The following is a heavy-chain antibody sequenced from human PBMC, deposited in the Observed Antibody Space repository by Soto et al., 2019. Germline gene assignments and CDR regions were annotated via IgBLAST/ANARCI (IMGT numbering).Heavy chain of an antibody. J-gene: IGHJ4*02. CDR1: GFIFSTYG. V-gene: IGHV3-21*01. Sequence: PGGSLRLSCSVSGFIFSTYGMNWVRQSPGKGLEWVSSISSSRSYIYYADSVRGRFTISRDNAKELLFLQMNSLRAEDTAVYYCARANAGTFDFVSVYLYAFDYWGQGTQVTVSS. CDR3: ARANAGTFDFVSVYLYAFDY. CDR2: ISSSRSYI. D-gene: IGHD3-3*01.